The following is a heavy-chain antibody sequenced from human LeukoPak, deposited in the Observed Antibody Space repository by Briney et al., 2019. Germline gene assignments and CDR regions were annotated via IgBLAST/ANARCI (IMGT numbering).Heavy chain of an antibody. V-gene: IGHV3-7*01. J-gene: IGHJ3*02. CDR3: ARDRGRYYYDSSGYYWPYAFDI. Sequence: GSLRLSCAASGFTFSSYWMSWVRQAPGKGLEWVANIKQDGSEKYYVDSVKGRFTISRDNAKNSLYLQMNSLRAEDTAVYYCARDRGRYYYDSSGYYWPYAFDIWGQGTMVTVSS. D-gene: IGHD3-22*01. CDR1: GFTFSSYW. CDR2: IKQDGSEK.